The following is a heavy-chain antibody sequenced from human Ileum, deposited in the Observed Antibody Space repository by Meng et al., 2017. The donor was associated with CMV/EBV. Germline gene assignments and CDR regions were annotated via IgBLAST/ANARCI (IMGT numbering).Heavy chain of an antibody. D-gene: IGHD1-26*01. CDR2: IYSSGFT. CDR3: ALGRDFFAY. Sequence: SLTCAVSGGSINSGGFYLTWIRQHPGTGLEWIGHIYSSGFTFYNPSLKSRVTISVDTSQNRFSLNLNSVTAADTALYYCALGRDFFAYWGQGTLVTVSS. V-gene: IGHV4-31*11. CDR1: GGSINSGGFY. J-gene: IGHJ4*02.